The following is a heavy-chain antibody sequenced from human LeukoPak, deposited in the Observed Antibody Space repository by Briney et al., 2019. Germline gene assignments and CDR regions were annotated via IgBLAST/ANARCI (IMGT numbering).Heavy chain of an antibody. D-gene: IGHD3-22*01. CDR3: AKDIRDYDSSGYEIDY. CDR2: ISWNSGSI. Sequence: PGGSLRLSCAASGFTFDDYAMHWVRQAPGKGLEWVSGISWNSGSIGYADSVKGRFTISRDNAKNSLYLQMNSPRAEDTALYYCAKDIRDYDSSGYEIDYWGQGTLVTVSS. CDR1: GFTFDDYA. V-gene: IGHV3-9*01. J-gene: IGHJ4*02.